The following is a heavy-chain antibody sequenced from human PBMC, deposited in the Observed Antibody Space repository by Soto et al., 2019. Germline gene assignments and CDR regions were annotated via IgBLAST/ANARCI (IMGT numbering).Heavy chain of an antibody. Sequence: SETLSLTCTVSGGSISSGGYYWSWIRQHPGKGLEWIGYIYYSGSTYYNPSLKSRVTISVDTSKNQFSLKLSSVTAADTAVYYCARDTGYYDSSGHSSFDYWGQGTLVTVSS. CDR2: IYYSGST. V-gene: IGHV4-31*03. CDR1: GGSISSGGYY. D-gene: IGHD3-22*01. J-gene: IGHJ4*02. CDR3: ARDTGYYDSSGHSSFDY.